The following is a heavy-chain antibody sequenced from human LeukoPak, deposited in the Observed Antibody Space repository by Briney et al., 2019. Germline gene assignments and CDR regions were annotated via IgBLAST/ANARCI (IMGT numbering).Heavy chain of an antibody. Sequence: GGSLRLSCAASGFTFSSYGMHWVRQAPGKGLEWVAAISGSGGSTYYADSVKGRFTISRDNSKNTLYLQMNSLRAEDTAVYYCAKDGVGATRQPGAFDIWGQGTMVTVSS. D-gene: IGHD1-26*01. CDR1: GFTFSSYG. J-gene: IGHJ3*02. V-gene: IGHV3-23*01. CDR3: AKDGVGATRQPGAFDI. CDR2: ISGSGGST.